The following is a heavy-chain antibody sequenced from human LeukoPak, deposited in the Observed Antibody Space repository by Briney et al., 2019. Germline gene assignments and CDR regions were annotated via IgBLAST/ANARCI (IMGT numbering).Heavy chain of an antibody. Sequence: PGGSLRLSCAASGFTFSSYAMSWVRQAPGKGLEWVSAISGSGGSTYYADSVKGRFTISRDNSKNTLYLQMNSLRAEDTAVYYCAKAIFGVVIVSRHWYFDLWGRGTLVTVSS. CDR1: GFTFSSYA. CDR2: ISGSGGST. CDR3: AKAIFGVVIVSRHWYFDL. V-gene: IGHV3-23*01. J-gene: IGHJ2*01. D-gene: IGHD3-3*01.